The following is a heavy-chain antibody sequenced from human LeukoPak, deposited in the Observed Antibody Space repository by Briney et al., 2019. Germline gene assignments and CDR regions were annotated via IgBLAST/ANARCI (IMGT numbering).Heavy chain of an antibody. D-gene: IGHD3-22*01. CDR2: MYTSGST. Sequence: PSRTLSLTCTVSGGSINSGSYYWNWIRQPAGKGLEWIGHMYTSGSTNYNPSLKSRVTISVDMSKNQFSLNMSSVTAADTAVYYCARDGDSSGYYYGNYFDYWGQGTLVTVSS. CDR1: GGSINSGSYY. CDR3: ARDGDSSGYYYGNYFDY. J-gene: IGHJ4*02. V-gene: IGHV4-61*09.